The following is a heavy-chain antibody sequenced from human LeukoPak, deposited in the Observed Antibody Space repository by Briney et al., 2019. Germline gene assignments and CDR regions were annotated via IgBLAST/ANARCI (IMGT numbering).Heavy chain of an antibody. CDR3: AKLGGHPLHNYYVGV. CDR2: ILDSGYST. V-gene: IGHV3-23*01. J-gene: IGHJ6*03. D-gene: IGHD3-16*01. Sequence: GGSLRLFCAASGFTFSIYAMRGVRQARGKGRECVSDILDSGYSTYYANSVKGRFTITRDNSNNTLYLQMNSLRAEDTAVYYCAKLGGHPLHNYYVGVWGKGTPVAVSS. CDR1: GFTFSIYA.